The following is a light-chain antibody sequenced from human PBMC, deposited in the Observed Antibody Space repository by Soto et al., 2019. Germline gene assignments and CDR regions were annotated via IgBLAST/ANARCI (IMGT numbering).Light chain of an antibody. CDR3: SSYTSSTTQV. CDR1: SSDVGAYNH. J-gene: IGLJ1*01. CDR2: DVS. V-gene: IGLV2-14*01. Sequence: QSVLTQPASVSGSPGQSITISCTGTSSDVGAYNHVSWYLQHPGKAPKLMIYDVSYRPSGVSNRFSGSKSGNTASLTISGLQAEDEADYYCSSYTSSTTQVFGTGTKVTVL.